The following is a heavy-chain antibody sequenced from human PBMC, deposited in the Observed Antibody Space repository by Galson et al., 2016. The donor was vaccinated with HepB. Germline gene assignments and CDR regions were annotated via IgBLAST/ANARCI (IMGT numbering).Heavy chain of an antibody. CDR1: GYSFSNYW. V-gene: IGHV5-51*01. D-gene: IGHD3-3*01. Sequence: QSGAEVKKVGESLKISCKASGYSFSNYWIGWVRQMPGKGPEWVGIVYPGDSDTRYSPSLEGHVTISAEKFISTAYLQWSSLNASDSAMYYCVRLMTNVGVGFYFDYWGQGALVIVSS. CDR2: VYPGDSDT. J-gene: IGHJ4*02. CDR3: VRLMTNVGVGFYFDY.